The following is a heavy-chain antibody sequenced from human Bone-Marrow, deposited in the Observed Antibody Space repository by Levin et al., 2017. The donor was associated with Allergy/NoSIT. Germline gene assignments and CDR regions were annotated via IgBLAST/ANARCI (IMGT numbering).Heavy chain of an antibody. CDR3: AREPDRYTCAFAGVGLDV. Sequence: SETLSLTCTVSGDSISTGENYWTWIRQPPGKGLEWIGFIYYSGSTSGSTYYNPSLKSRVTMSVDTSKNQFSLKLNSVIAADTGVYFCAREPDRYTCAFAGVGLDVWGQGTTVTVSS. CDR1: GDSISTGENY. D-gene: IGHD3-10*01. J-gene: IGHJ6*02. V-gene: IGHV4-30-4*01. CDR2: IYYSGSTSGST.